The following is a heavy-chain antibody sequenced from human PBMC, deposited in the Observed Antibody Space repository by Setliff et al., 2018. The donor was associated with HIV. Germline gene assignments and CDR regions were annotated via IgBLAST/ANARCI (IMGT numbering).Heavy chain of an antibody. J-gene: IGHJ4*02. CDR1: GGTFSSYA. Sequence: SVKVSCKASGGTFSSYAISWVRQAPGQGLEWMGGIIPILGIANYAQKFQGRVTITADKSTSTAYMELSSLRSEDTAVYYCARVGAGDYFDSSGPLDSWGQGTLVTVSS. CDR2: IIPILGIA. CDR3: ARVGAGDYFDSSGPLDS. D-gene: IGHD3-22*01. V-gene: IGHV1-69*10.